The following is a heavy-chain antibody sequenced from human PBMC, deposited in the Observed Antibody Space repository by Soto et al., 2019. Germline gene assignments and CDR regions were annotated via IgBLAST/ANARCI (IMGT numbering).Heavy chain of an antibody. Sequence: PGGSLRLSCAASGFTFSSYAMSWVRQAPGKGLEWVSVISGSVGSTYYADSVKGRFTISRDNSKNTLYLQMNSLRAEDTAVYYCAKAPYDSSGYKDYWGQGTLVTVSS. CDR1: GFTFSSYA. J-gene: IGHJ4*02. CDR2: ISGSVGST. CDR3: AKAPYDSSGYKDY. V-gene: IGHV3-23*01. D-gene: IGHD3-22*01.